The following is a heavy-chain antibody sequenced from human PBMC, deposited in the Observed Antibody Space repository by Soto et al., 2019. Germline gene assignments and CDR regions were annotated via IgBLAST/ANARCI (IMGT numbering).Heavy chain of an antibody. V-gene: IGHV1-2*02. J-gene: IGHJ5*02. Sequence: QVQLVQSGAEVKKPGASVKVSCKASGYIFTVYYMHWVRQAPGQGLEWMGWINPNSGGTNYAQKFQGRVTMTRNSSIRTAYMELSRLRSDDTAVYYCARQGSGSNWLDPWGQGTLVTVSS. D-gene: IGHD3-10*01. CDR3: ARQGSGSNWLDP. CDR1: GYIFTVYY. CDR2: INPNSGGT.